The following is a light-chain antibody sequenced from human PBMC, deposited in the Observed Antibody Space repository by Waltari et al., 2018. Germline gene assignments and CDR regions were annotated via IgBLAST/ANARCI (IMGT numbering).Light chain of an antibody. CDR3: CSYAGNYIWV. Sequence: QPALTQPASVPGFPGQPATTPSPGASVDFGRFVIFPWYQQHPGNAPKLIICDVSKRPSGVSDRFSGSKSGDTVSLTISGLQFEDEADYYCCSYAGNYIWVFGGGTRLTVL. J-gene: IGLJ3*02. V-gene: IGLV2-23*02. CDR2: DVS. CDR1: SVDFGRFVI.